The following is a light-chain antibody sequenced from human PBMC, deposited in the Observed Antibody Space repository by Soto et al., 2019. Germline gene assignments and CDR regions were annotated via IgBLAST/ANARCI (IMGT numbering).Light chain of an antibody. CDR3: SSYVGSNNVRV. CDR1: SSDVGGYNF. Sequence: QSALTQPPSASGSPGQSVTISCTGTSSDVGGYNFVSWFQQHPGKAPKLIIYEVNERPSGVPDRFSGSKSGNTASLTISGLQADDEADYYCSSYVGSNNVRVFGTGTKLTVL. V-gene: IGLV2-8*01. J-gene: IGLJ1*01. CDR2: EVN.